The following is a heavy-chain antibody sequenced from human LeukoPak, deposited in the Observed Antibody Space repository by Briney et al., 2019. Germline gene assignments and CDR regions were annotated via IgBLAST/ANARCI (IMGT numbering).Heavy chain of an antibody. CDR3: AKTLNWSGYLTSCDY. Sequence: GGSLRLSCAASGFTFSSYSMHWVRQAPGKGLEWVSSISGTSNYIYYGDSVKGRFTISRDNSKNTLYLQMNSLRAEDTAVYYCAKTLNWSGYLTSCDYWGQGTLVTVSS. D-gene: IGHD3-3*01. V-gene: IGHV3-21*04. CDR2: ISGTSNYI. CDR1: GFTFSSYS. J-gene: IGHJ4*02.